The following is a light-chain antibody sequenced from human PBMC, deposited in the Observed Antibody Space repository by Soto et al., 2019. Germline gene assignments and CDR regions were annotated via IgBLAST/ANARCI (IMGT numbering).Light chain of an antibody. CDR3: QRYGSSSLT. CDR1: ESVSDNY. Sequence: EIVLMQSPGTLSLSPGERATLSCRASESVSDNYLAWYQQRSGQAPRLVIYGASSRASAVPDRFSGSGSGADFTLTISRLEPEDFAVYYCQRYGSSSLTFGGGTKVDIK. J-gene: IGKJ4*01. V-gene: IGKV3-20*01. CDR2: GAS.